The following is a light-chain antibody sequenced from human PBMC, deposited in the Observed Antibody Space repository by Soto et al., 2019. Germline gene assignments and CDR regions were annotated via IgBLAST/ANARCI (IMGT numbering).Light chain of an antibody. Sequence: EIVLTQSPATLSLSPGERATLSCRASQSVRTSLAWYQQQPGQAPRLLIYDASNKATGIRATFSGSGSGTDFTLTMSSLEPNDFEVYDCQQRSSWSGTCGQGIKVEV. V-gene: IGKV3-11*01. CDR2: DAS. CDR1: QSVRTS. CDR3: QQRSSWSGT. J-gene: IGKJ1*01.